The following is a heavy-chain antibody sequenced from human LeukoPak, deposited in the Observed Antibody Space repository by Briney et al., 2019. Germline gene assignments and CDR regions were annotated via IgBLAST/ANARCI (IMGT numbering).Heavy chain of an antibody. V-gene: IGHV1-2*02. CDR3: SRQGTGDELDY. CDR2: INPNSSGT. D-gene: IGHD7-27*01. CDR1: GYTLTGNY. Sequence: GASVKVPCKASGYTLTGNYMHLVRQAPGQGLEWMGWINPNSSGTSYAQKFQGRVTMTRDTSITTAYMELRRLRSDDTAVYYCSRQGTGDELDYWGQGTLVTVSS. J-gene: IGHJ4*02.